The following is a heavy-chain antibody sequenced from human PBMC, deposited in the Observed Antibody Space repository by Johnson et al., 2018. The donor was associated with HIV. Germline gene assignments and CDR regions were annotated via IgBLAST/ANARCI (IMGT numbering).Heavy chain of an antibody. D-gene: IGHD6-13*01. CDR1: GFTFSSYG. V-gene: IGHV3-30*02. J-gene: IGHJ3*02. CDR3: AIRTGAAAGAFYI. Sequence: VQLVESGGGVVQPGGSLRLSCAASGFTFSSYGMHWVRQAPGKGLELVAFIRYDGSNKYYADSVKGRFTISRDNSKNTQYLQMNSLRAEDTGVYYCAIRTGAAAGAFYIWGQGTMVTVSS. CDR2: IRYDGSNK.